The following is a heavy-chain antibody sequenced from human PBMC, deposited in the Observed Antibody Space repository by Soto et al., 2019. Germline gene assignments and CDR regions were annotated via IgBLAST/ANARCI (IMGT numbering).Heavy chain of an antibody. CDR3: VHGTLGSYGHVYFDY. CDR2: IYWDDDK. CDR1: GFSVSSNGAR. D-gene: IGHD5-18*01. J-gene: IGHJ4*02. Sequence: SGPTLVNPTQTLTLTCSLSGFSVSSNGARVGWIRQPPGKALEWLALIYWDDDKKYNPSLKRRLTITKDTSENQVVLTLTDVDPADTATYYCVHGTLGSYGHVYFDYWGQGTLVTVSS. V-gene: IGHV2-5*02.